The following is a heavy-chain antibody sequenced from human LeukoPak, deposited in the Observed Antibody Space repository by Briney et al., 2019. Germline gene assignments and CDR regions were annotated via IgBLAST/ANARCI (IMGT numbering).Heavy chain of an antibody. CDR3: ARLALWFGELDY. J-gene: IGHJ4*02. V-gene: IGHV4-59*08. CDR2: IYYSGST. Sequence: SETLSLTCTVSGDSINSRYWSWIRQPPGKGLEWIGYIYYSGSTNYNPSLKSRVTISVDTSKNQFSLKLSSVTAADTAVYYCARLALWFGELDYWGQGTLVTVSS. D-gene: IGHD3-10*01. CDR1: GDSINSRY.